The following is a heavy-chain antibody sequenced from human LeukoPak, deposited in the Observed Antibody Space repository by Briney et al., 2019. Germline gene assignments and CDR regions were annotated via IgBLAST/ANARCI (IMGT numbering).Heavy chain of an antibody. CDR1: GDSINGFY. V-gene: IGHV4-59*01. Sequence: SETLSLTCTVSGDSINGFYWKWIRQPPGKGLEWIGYIYYSGNTNYNPSLKSRVTMSVDTSTNHFSLKLSSVTAADTAVYYCASSKTPWIQLWFFDIWGQGTMVTVSS. D-gene: IGHD5-18*01. J-gene: IGHJ3*02. CDR2: IYYSGNT. CDR3: ASSKTPWIQLWFFDI.